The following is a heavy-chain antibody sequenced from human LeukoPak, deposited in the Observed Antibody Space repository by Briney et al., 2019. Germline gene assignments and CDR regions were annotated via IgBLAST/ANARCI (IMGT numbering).Heavy chain of an antibody. D-gene: IGHD3-3*01. V-gene: IGHV3-23*01. J-gene: IGHJ4*02. CDR1: GFTFSSCA. Sequence: GGSLRLSCAASGFTFSSCAMSWVRQAPGKGLEWVSAISGSGGSTYYADSVKGRFTISRDNSKNTLYLQMNSLRAEDTAVYYCAKATCYDFWSGYYSFDYWGQGTLVTVSS. CDR3: AKATCYDFWSGYYSFDY. CDR2: ISGSGGST.